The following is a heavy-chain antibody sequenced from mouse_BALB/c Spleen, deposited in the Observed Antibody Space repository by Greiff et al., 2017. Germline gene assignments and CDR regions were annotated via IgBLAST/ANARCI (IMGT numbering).Heavy chain of an antibody. Sequence: QVQLQQPGAELVRPGASVKLSCKASGYTFTSYWINWVKQRPGQGLEWIGNIYPSDSYTNYNQKFKDKATLTVDKSTSTAYMQLSSPTSEDSAVYSCTRHYYYGSSYGYFDVWGAGTTVTVSS. D-gene: IGHD1-1*01. J-gene: IGHJ1*01. CDR3: TRHYYYGSSYGYFDV. CDR2: IYPSDSYT. CDR1: GYTFTSYW. V-gene: IGHV1-69*02.